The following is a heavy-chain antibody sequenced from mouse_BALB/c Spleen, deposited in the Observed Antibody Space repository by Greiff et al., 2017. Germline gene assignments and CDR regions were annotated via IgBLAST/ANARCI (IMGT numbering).Heavy chain of an antibody. D-gene: IGHD3-2*01. CDR3: ARPLDSSGTEFAY. J-gene: IGHJ3*01. CDR1: GFTFSSFG. CDR2: ISSGSSTI. V-gene: IGHV5-17*02. Sequence: EVKLLESGGGLVQPGGSRKLSCAASGFTFSSFGMHWVRQAPEKGLEWVAYISSGSSTIYYADTVKGRFTISRDNPKNTLFLQMTSLRSEDTAMYYCARPLDSSGTEFAYWGQGTLVTVSA.